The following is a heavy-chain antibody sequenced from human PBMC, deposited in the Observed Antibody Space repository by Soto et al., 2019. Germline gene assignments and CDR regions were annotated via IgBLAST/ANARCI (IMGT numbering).Heavy chain of an antibody. D-gene: IGHD4-17*01. CDR2: SSYGGSNK. J-gene: IGHJ6*01. CDR3: AKGPLRVPDNGDYADYSYGMDV. V-gene: IGHV3-30*18. CDR1: GFTFSAFG. Sequence: QMQLVESGGGVVQPGTSLTLSCVASGFTFSAFGMHWVRQAPGKGLEWVAISSYGGSNKYYGDSVQGRFTISRDNSRDTLYLQMNNLRDEDTAVYYCAKGPLRVPDNGDYADYSYGMDVW.